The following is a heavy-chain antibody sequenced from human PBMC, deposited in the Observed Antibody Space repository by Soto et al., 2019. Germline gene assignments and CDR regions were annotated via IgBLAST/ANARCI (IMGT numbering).Heavy chain of an antibody. CDR3: ARDRSGYNWFDT. J-gene: IGHJ5*02. V-gene: IGHV3-33*01. CDR2: IWYDGSNK. D-gene: IGHD1-26*01. Sequence: QMQLVESGGGVVQPGRSLRLYCAASGFTFSNYGMHWVRQAPGKGLEWVAVIWYDGSNKYYADSVKGRFTISRDNAKNTLYLQMNSLSAEDTAVYYCARDRSGYNWFDTWGQGTLVTVSS. CDR1: GFTFSNYG.